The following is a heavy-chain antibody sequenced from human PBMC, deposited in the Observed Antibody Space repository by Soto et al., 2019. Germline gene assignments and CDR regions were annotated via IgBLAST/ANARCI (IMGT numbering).Heavy chain of an antibody. D-gene: IGHD5-18*01. CDR3: ARLNVDTAMVLDY. Sequence: SETLSLTCAVSGGSISSSNWWSWVRQPPGKGLEWIGEIYHIGSTNYNPSLKSRVTISVDKSKNQFSLKLSSVTAADTAVYYCARLNVDTAMVLDYWGQGTLVTVSS. CDR2: IYHIGST. J-gene: IGHJ4*02. V-gene: IGHV4-4*02. CDR1: GGSISSSNW.